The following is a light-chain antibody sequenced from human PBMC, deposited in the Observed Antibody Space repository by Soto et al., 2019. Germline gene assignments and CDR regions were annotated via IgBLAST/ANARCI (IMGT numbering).Light chain of an antibody. V-gene: IGKV1-33*01. J-gene: IGKJ3*01. Sequence: DIPMTQSPSSLSASVGDRVTITCQASQDITSYLNWYQHKPGKAPKLLIYDASIWEAGVPPRFSGSGSGTDFTLTISSLQPEDVATYYCQHCDYLPIFGPGTTVDFK. CDR2: DAS. CDR1: QDITSY. CDR3: QHCDYLPI.